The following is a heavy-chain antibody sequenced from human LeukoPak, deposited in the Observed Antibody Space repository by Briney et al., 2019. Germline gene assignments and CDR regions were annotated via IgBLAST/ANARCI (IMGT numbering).Heavy chain of an antibody. CDR2: TYYSGST. CDR1: GGSISSYY. D-gene: IGHD6-13*01. Sequence: SETLSLTCAVSGGSISSYYWSWIRQPPGKGLEWIGYTYYSGSTNYNPSLKSRVTISVDTSKNQFSLKLSSVTAADTAVYYCARHAAKYSSSWYNYWGQGTLVTVSS. V-gene: IGHV4-59*08. CDR3: ARHAAKYSSSWYNY. J-gene: IGHJ4*02.